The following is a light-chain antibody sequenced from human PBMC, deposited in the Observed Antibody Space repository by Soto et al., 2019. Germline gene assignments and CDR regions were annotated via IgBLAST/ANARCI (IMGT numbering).Light chain of an antibody. V-gene: IGKV1-9*01. CDR1: QGISSY. J-gene: IGKJ5*01. CDR2: AAS. CDR3: QQLNSYPIT. Sequence: IQLTQSPSSLSASVGDRVTITCRASQGISSYLAWYQQKPGKAPKLLIYAASTLQSGVPSRFSRSGSGTDFTPTINSLQPEDFAASYCQQLNSYPITFGQGTRLDIK.